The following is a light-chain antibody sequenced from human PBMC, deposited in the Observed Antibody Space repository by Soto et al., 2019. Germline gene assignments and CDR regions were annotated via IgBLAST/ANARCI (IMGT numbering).Light chain of an antibody. CDR1: SGDVGGYTY. CDR2: EVS. J-gene: IGLJ2*01. Sequence: QAVVTQPPSASESPGQSVTISCTGVSGDVGGYTYVSWYQHYPGQAPKLLIYEVSKRPQGVPDRFTGSKSGNTASLTVSGLQPDDEAYYYCCSSGGSNGFVVFGGGTKLTVL. V-gene: IGLV2-8*01. CDR3: CSSGGSNGFVV.